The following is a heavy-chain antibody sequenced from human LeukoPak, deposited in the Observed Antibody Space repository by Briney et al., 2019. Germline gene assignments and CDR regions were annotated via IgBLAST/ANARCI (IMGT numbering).Heavy chain of an antibody. CDR2: TSSSDPGT. D-gene: IGHD2-15*01. Sequence: QTGGSLRLSCAASGFTFSNAWMSWVRQAPGKGLEWVAATSSSDPGTYHADSVRGRFTISRDNSKNTLYLQMNRLRVEDAAVYYCARAPVTSCRGAFCYPFDYWGQGTLVTVSS. V-gene: IGHV3-23*01. CDR3: ARAPVTSCRGAFCYPFDY. J-gene: IGHJ4*02. CDR1: GFTFSNAW.